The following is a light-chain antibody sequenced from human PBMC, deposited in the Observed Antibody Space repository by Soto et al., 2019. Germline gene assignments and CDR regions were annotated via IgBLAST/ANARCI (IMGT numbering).Light chain of an antibody. CDR1: SSDVGSYNR. V-gene: IGLV2-18*01. Sequence: QSALTQPPSVSGSPGQSVTISCTGTSSDVGSYNRVSWYQQPPGTAPKLMIYDVSNRPSGVPDRFSGSKSGNTASLTISGLQAEDEADYYCSLYTTTSTPGVFGGGTKLTVL. CDR3: SLYTTTSTPGV. CDR2: DVS. J-gene: IGLJ3*02.